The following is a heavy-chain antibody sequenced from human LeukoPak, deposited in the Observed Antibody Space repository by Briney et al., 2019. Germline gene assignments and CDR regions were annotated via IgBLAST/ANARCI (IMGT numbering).Heavy chain of an antibody. CDR1: GGSLSSNSYY. D-gene: IGHD6-6*01. CDR3: ARESYSSSYLFDF. Sequence: SETLSLTCTVSGGSLSSNSYYWSWIRQPAGKGLEWIGRIYTSGSTNYNPSLKSRVTMSVDTSKNQISLKVNSVTAADTAVYYCARESYSSSYLFDFWGQGTLVTVSS. V-gene: IGHV4-61*02. J-gene: IGHJ4*02. CDR2: IYTSGST.